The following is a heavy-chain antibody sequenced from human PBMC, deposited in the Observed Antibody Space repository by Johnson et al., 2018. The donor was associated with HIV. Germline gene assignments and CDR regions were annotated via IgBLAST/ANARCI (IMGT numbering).Heavy chain of an antibody. Sequence: MQLVESGGGVERPGGSLRLSCATSGFTFDDYGISWVRQVPGKGLVWVSRINSDGSSTSYADSVKGRFTISRDNAKNTLYLQMNSLRAEDTAVYYCAMGGNYYDSRGGGAFDIWGQGTMVTVSS. CDR3: AMGGNYYDSRGGGAFDI. CDR1: GFTFDDYG. J-gene: IGHJ3*02. D-gene: IGHD3-22*01. V-gene: IGHV3-74*02. CDR2: INSDGSST.